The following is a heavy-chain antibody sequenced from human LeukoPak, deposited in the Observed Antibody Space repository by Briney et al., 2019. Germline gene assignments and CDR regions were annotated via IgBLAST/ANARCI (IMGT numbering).Heavy chain of an antibody. CDR3: ARRDYGGKHFDY. CDR2: IYPEDSDT. V-gene: IGHV5-51*01. CDR1: GYSFTSYW. J-gene: IGHJ4*02. Sequence: GESLKISCKTSGYSFTSYWITWVRQMPGKGLEWMGIIYPEDSDTTYSPSFQGQVTISADKSINTAYLQWSSLKASDTAMYYCARRDYGGKHFDYWGQGTLVTVSS. D-gene: IGHD4-23*01.